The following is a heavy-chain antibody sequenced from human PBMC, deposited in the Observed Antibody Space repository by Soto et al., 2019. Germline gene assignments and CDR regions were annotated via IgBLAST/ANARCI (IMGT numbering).Heavy chain of an antibody. CDR2: LFWDEDE. Sequence: QITLKESGPPLVKPTQGLTLTCTFSGFSLSTRGVGVGWIRQPRGKALEWLALLFWDEDEVYSPFLMSRLTITKDTSKNQVVLTVTNIDPVDTATYYCAHRPRGYSYYFDYWGQGTLVTVSS. J-gene: IGHJ4*02. V-gene: IGHV2-5*02. D-gene: IGHD5-18*01. CDR1: GFSLSTRGVG. CDR3: AHRPRGYSYYFDY.